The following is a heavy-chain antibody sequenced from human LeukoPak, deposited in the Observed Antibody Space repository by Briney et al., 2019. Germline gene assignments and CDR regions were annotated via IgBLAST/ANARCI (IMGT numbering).Heavy chain of an antibody. D-gene: IGHD3-3*01. CDR2: ISGTGSTI. J-gene: IGHJ4*02. V-gene: IGHV3-69-1*02. CDR3: SRGSYDLWSGFSY. Sequence: GGSLRLSCEVSGFTMSDYYMMWVRQAPGKGLEWISCISGTGSTIYYADSMKGRFTISRDIGKKSVYLQMTALRADDTAVYYCSRGSYDLWSGFSYWGQGTLVTVSS. CDR1: GFTMSDYY.